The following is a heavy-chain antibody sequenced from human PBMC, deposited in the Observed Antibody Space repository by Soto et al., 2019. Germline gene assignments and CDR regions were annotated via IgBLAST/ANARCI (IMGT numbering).Heavy chain of an antibody. CDR2: IYYSGST. V-gene: IGHV4-59*01. Sequence: SETLSLTCTVSGGSISSYYWSWIRQPAGKGLEWIGYIYYSGSTNYNPSLKSRVTISVDTSKNQFSLKLSSVTAADTAVYYCAREYSSSALIDYWGQGTLVTVSS. J-gene: IGHJ4*02. CDR1: GGSISSYY. CDR3: AREYSSSALIDY. D-gene: IGHD6-6*01.